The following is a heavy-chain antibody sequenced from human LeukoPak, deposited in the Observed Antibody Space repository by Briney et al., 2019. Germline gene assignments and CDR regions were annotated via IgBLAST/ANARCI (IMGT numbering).Heavy chain of an antibody. Sequence: SETLSLTCTVSGGSISSYYWSWIRQPPGKGLEWIGCIYYSESTNYNPSLKSRVTISVDTSKNQFSLKLSSVTAADTAVYYCAGSSGWSYGMDVWGQGTTVTVSS. CDR3: AGSSGWSYGMDV. CDR1: GGSISSYY. J-gene: IGHJ6*02. D-gene: IGHD6-19*01. CDR2: IYYSEST. V-gene: IGHV4-59*08.